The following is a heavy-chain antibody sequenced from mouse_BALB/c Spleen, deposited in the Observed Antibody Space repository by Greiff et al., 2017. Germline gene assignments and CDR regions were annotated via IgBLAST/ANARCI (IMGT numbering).Heavy chain of an antibody. CDR2: ISSGSSTI. Sequence: EVQLVESGGGLVQPGGSRKLSCAASGFTFSSFGMHWVRQAPEKGLEWVAYISSGSSTIYYADTVKGRFTISRDNPKNTLFLQMTSLRSEDTAMYDCARIPQDLYDYEGYAMDYWGQGTSVTVSS. D-gene: IGHD2-4*01. J-gene: IGHJ4*01. CDR1: GFTFSSFG. V-gene: IGHV5-17*02. CDR3: ARIPQDLYDYEGYAMDY.